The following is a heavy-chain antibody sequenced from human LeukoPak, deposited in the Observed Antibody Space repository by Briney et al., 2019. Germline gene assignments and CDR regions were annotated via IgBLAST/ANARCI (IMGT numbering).Heavy chain of an antibody. Sequence: SETLSLTYTVSGGSINADDWSWIRQPRGQGLEWIASIYHSGTADSNPSLRSRVTTSVDTSKTQFSLPINSLPAADTALYYCARDRSGHIYGRFDSWGQGILVTVSS. CDR2: IYHSGTA. CDR1: GGSINADD. V-gene: IGHV4-59*01. CDR3: ARDRSGHIYGRFDS. J-gene: IGHJ4*02. D-gene: IGHD5-18*01.